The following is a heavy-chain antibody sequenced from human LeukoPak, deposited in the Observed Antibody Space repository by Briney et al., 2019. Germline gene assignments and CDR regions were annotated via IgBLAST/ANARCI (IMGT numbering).Heavy chain of an antibody. CDR3: AREAAPVAAAQPDAVDI. CDR1: GFTFNSYE. Sequence: GGSLRLSCAASGFTFNSYEMNWVRQAPGKGLEWVSYISDSGSAKYYSDSVKGRFTISRDNVKNSLYLQMNSLRPEDTAVYYCAREAAPVAAAQPDAVDIWGQGTMVTVSS. D-gene: IGHD2-15*01. J-gene: IGHJ3*02. CDR2: ISDSGSAK. V-gene: IGHV3-48*03.